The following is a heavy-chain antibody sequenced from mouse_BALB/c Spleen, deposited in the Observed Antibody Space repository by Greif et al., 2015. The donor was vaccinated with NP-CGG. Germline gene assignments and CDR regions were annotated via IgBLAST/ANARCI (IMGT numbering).Heavy chain of an antibody. Sequence: EVMLVESGPGLVKPSQSLSLTCTVTGYSITSDYAWNWIRQFPGNKLEWMGYISYSGSTSYNPSLKSRISITRDTSKNQCFLQLNSVTTEDTATYYCARRKVREYFDVWGAGTTVTVSS. CDR1: GYSITSDYA. D-gene: IGHD2-14*01. V-gene: IGHV3-2*02. CDR2: ISYSGST. CDR3: ARRKVREYFDV. J-gene: IGHJ1*01.